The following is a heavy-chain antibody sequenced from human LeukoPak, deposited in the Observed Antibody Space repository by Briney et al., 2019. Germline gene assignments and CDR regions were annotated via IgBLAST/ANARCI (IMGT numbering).Heavy chain of an antibody. CDR1: GFTFSSYS. CDR3: ARGWGSSSSAH. D-gene: IGHD6-6*01. V-gene: IGHV3-21*01. J-gene: IGHJ4*02. Sequence: GGSLRLSCAASGFTFSSYSMDWVRQAPGKGLEWVSSISSSSSYIYYADSVRGRFTISRDNAKNSLYLQMNSLRAEDTAVYYCARGWGSSSSAHWGQGTLVTVSS. CDR2: ISSSSSYI.